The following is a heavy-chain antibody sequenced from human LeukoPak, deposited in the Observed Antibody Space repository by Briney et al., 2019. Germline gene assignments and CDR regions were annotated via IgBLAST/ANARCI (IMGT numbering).Heavy chain of an antibody. J-gene: IGHJ4*02. D-gene: IGHD6-19*01. V-gene: IGHV4-34*01. CDR2: INHSGST. Sequence: SETLSLTCAVYGGSFSGYYWSWIRQPPGKGLEWIGEINHSGSTNYNPSLKSRVTISVDTSKNQFSLKLSSVTAADMAVYYCARGDAIAVAGDLFDYWGQGTLVTVSS. CDR1: GGSFSGYY. CDR3: ARGDAIAVAGDLFDY.